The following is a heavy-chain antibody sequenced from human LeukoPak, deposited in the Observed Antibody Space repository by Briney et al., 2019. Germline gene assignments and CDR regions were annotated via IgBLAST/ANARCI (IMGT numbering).Heavy chain of an antibody. V-gene: IGHV4-4*08. Sequence: PSETLSLTCTVSGGSISSYYWSWIRQPPGKGLEWIGRIYTSGSTNYNPSLKSRVTISVDTSKNQFSLKLSSVTAADTAVYYCARDHVGSGFYFDYWGQGTLVTVSS. CDR3: ARDHVGSGFYFDY. D-gene: IGHD6-19*01. CDR2: IYTSGST. J-gene: IGHJ4*02. CDR1: GGSISSYY.